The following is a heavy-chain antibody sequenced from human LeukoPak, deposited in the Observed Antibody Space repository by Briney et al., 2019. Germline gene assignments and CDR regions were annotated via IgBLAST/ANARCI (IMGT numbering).Heavy chain of an antibody. CDR1: GFTFSSYA. Sequence: GGSLRLSCAASGFTFSSYAMHWVRQAPGKGLEWVAVISYDGSIKYYADSVKGRFTISRDNSKNTLYLQMNSLRAEDTAVYYCAKDPRSGPLNWFDPWGQGTLVTVSS. D-gene: IGHD3-10*01. V-gene: IGHV3-30*04. J-gene: IGHJ5*02. CDR3: AKDPRSGPLNWFDP. CDR2: ISYDGSIK.